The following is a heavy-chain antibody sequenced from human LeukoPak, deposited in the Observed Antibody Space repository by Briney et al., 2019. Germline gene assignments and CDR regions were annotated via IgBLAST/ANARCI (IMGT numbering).Heavy chain of an antibody. V-gene: IGHV3-66*01. D-gene: IGHD6-13*01. CDR3: AGGPKKQLIWGRASNGFDP. J-gene: IGHJ5*02. Sequence: GGSLRLSCAASGFTFSSYGMNWVRRAPGKGLEWVSVIYSGGSTYYADSVKGRFTISRDNSKNTLYLQMNSLRGEDTAVYYCAGGPKKQLIWGRASNGFDPWGQGTLVTVSS. CDR1: GFTFSSYG. CDR2: IYSGGST.